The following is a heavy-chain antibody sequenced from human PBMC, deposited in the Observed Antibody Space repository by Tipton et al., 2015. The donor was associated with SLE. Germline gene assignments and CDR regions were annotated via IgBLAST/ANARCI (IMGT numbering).Heavy chain of an antibody. J-gene: IGHJ4*02. CDR3: ARGDSSTSPNCFDS. CDR2: INSGGDTI. V-gene: IGHV3-48*03. Sequence: SLRLSCKASGFAFSSYAMTWVRQAPGKGLEWVSYINSGGDTIYDADSVKGRFTISRDNSRSSLYLQMNSLRTEDTALYYCARGDSSTSPNCFDSWGQGTLVTVSS. CDR1: GFAFSSYA. D-gene: IGHD2-2*01.